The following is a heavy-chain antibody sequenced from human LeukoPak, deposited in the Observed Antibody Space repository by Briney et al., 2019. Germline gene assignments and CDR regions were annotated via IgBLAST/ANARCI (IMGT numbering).Heavy chain of an antibody. Sequence: GGSLRLSCAASGFTFSSYEMNWVRQAPGKGLEWVSYISSSGSTIYYADSVKGRFTISRDNAKNSLYLQMNSLRAEDTAVYYCARSVRGWYSFYQYNWFDPWGQGTPVTVSS. D-gene: IGHD6-19*01. J-gene: IGHJ5*02. V-gene: IGHV3-48*03. CDR3: ARSVRGWYSFYQYNWFDP. CDR2: ISSSGSTI. CDR1: GFTFSSYE.